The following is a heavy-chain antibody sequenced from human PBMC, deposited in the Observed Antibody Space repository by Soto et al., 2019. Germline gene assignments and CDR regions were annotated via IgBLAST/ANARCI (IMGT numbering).Heavy chain of an antibody. CDR1: GFTFSSYG. D-gene: IGHD2-2*01. Sequence: GGSLRLSCAASGFTFSSYGMHWVRQAPGKGLEWVAVIWYDGSNKYYADSVKGRFTISRDNSKNTLYLQMNSLRAEDTAVYYCANWIYCSSTSCPRDYYYGMDVWGQGTTVTVSS. CDR2: IWYDGSNK. J-gene: IGHJ6*02. CDR3: ANWIYCSSTSCPRDYYYGMDV. V-gene: IGHV3-33*06.